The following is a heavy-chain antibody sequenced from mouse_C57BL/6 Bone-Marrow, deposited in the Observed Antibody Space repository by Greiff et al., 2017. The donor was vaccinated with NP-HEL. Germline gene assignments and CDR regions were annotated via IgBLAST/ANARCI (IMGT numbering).Heavy chain of an antibody. J-gene: IGHJ2*01. D-gene: IGHD1-1*02. Sequence: VQVVESGAELVMPGASVKLSCKASGYTFTSYWMHWVKQRPGQGLEWIGEIDPSDSYTNYNQKFKGKSTLTVDKSSSTAYMQLSSLTSEDSAVYYCARSYGFDYWGQGTTLTVSS. CDR1: GYTFTSYW. V-gene: IGHV1-69*01. CDR2: IDPSDSYT. CDR3: ARSYGFDY.